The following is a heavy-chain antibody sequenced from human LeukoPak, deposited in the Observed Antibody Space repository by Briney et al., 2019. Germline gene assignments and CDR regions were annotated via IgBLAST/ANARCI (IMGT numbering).Heavy chain of an antibody. Sequence: ASVKVSCKASGYTFTSYDINWVRQATGQGLEWMGWMNPNSGNTGYAQKFQGRVTMTRNTSISTAYMELSSLRSEDTAVYYCARGYSLSPQDNWFDPWGQGTLVTVSS. J-gene: IGHJ5*02. CDR1: GYTFTSYD. CDR2: MNPNSGNT. CDR3: ARGYSLSPQDNWFDP. V-gene: IGHV1-8*01. D-gene: IGHD5-18*01.